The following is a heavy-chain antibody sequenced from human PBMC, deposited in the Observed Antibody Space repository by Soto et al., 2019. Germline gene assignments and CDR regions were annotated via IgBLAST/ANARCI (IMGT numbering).Heavy chain of an antibody. CDR1: GGTFSSYT. J-gene: IGHJ4*02. Sequence: QVQLVQSGAEVKKPGSSVKVSCKASGGTFSSYTISWVRQAPGQGLEWMGRIIPILGIANYEQKFQGRVTITADKSTSTAYMELRSLRSEDTAVYYCARGSSAANLYYFDDWGQGTLVTVSS. CDR3: ARGSSAANLYYFDD. CDR2: IIPILGIA. D-gene: IGHD5-12*01. V-gene: IGHV1-69*02.